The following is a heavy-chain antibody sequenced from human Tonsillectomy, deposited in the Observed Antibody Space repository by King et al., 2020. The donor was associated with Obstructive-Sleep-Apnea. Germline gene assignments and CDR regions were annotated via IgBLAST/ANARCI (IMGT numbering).Heavy chain of an antibody. V-gene: IGHV2-26*01. CDR1: GFSLSNARMG. D-gene: IGHD6-13*01. Sequence: VTLKESGPVLVKPPETLTLTCTVSGFSLSNARMGVSWIRQPPGKALEWLAHIFSNDEKSYITSLKSRLTISKDTSKSQVVLTMTNMDPVDTATYYCARIGSSWSFDYWGQGTLVTVSS. CDR3: ARIGSSWSFDY. CDR2: IFSNDEK. J-gene: IGHJ4*02.